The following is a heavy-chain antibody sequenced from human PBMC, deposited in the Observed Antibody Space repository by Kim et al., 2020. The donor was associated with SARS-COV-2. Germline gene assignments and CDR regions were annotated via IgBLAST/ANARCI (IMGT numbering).Heavy chain of an antibody. Sequence: SETLSLTCTVSGTSLSGYFWGWIRQPPGKGLEWIAEINQSGGTNYNASLMGRATISVDMSKKQFYLRLTSLTDADTAVYYCARGPSVWGCELLAHDAFDVWGQGTKVTVSS. CDR3: ARGPSVWGCELLAHDAFDV. CDR1: GTSLSGYF. V-gene: IGHV4-34*01. CDR2: INQSGGT. J-gene: IGHJ3*01. D-gene: IGHD2-8*02.